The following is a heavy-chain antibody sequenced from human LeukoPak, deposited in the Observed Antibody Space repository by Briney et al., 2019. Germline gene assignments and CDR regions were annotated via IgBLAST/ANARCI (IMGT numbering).Heavy chain of an antibody. CDR3: TRGVWFAKLGDY. CDR1: GFTFSNFG. J-gene: IGHJ4*02. CDR2: LRYDGSAQ. Sequence: PGGSLRPSCTASGFTFSNFGMHWVRQAPGKGLEWVAFLRYDGSAQFYADSVKGRFTVSRDNSKNTLFLQMNNLRRGDTAVYYCTRGVWFAKLGDYWGQGTLVTVSS. D-gene: IGHD3-10*01. V-gene: IGHV3-30*02.